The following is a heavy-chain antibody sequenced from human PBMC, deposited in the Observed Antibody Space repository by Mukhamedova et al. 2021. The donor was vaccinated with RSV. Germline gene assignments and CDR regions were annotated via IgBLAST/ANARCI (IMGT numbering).Heavy chain of an antibody. V-gene: IGHV1-69*01. CDR3: ARAPVNYGGNSEYYFDY. J-gene: IGHJ4*02. D-gene: IGHD4-23*01. Sequence: AQKFQGRVTITADESTSTAYMELSSLRSEDTAVYYCARAPVNYGGNSEYYFDYWGQGTLVTVSS.